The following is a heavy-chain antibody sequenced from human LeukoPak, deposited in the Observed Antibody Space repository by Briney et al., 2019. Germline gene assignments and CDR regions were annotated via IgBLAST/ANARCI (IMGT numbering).Heavy chain of an antibody. Sequence: ASVKLSCKASGYTFTSYYMHWVRQAPGQGLEWMGLINPSGGSTSYAQKFQGRVTMTRDTSKSTVYMDLGSLRSEDTAVYYCARDPRDGYNSPPFDYWGQGTLVTVSS. J-gene: IGHJ4*02. D-gene: IGHD5-24*01. CDR1: GYTFTSYY. CDR2: INPSGGST. CDR3: ARDPRDGYNSPPFDY. V-gene: IGHV1-46*01.